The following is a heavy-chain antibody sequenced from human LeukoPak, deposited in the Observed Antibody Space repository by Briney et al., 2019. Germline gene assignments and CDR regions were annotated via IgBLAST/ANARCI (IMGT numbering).Heavy chain of an antibody. CDR3: ARGSGYGDYSQSTFDI. CDR1: GFTFSSYA. D-gene: IGHD4-17*01. V-gene: IGHV3-64*01. Sequence: GGSLRLSCAASGFTFSSYAMHWVRQAPGKGLEYVSAISSNGGSTYYANSVKGRFTISRDNSKNTLYLQMGSLRADDMAVYYCARGSGYGDYSQSTFDIWGQGTMVTVSS. J-gene: IGHJ3*02. CDR2: ISSNGGST.